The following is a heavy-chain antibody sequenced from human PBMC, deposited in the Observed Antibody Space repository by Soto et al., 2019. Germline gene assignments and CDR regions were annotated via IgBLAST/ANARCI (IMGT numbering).Heavy chain of an antibody. Sequence: QVQLQESGPGLLEPLETLSLTCSVSGVSLNSGHYYWVWVRQSPGKGLAWIASVYYDESTYYNPFLKSRFTISIDKPRNQFSLTLKSVTAADTAVYYCGKVLIGATRHADVDSWGQGVRVTVSS. CDR2: VYYDEST. D-gene: IGHD2-15*01. J-gene: IGHJ4*02. CDR3: GKVLIGATRHADVDS. CDR1: GVSLNSGHYY. V-gene: IGHV4-39*01.